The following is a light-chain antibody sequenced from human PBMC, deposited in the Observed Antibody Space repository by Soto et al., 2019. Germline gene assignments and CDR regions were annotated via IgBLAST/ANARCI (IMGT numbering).Light chain of an antibody. V-gene: IGKV1-5*01. CDR2: DIS. J-gene: IGKJ2*01. Sequence: DIQMTQSPSSLSASVGDTFTITCRASQSFGSWLAWYQQKPGQAPKLLIYDISSLEYGVPSRFSGSGSGTXXXXXXXXLQPYDFATYYCQQYNLSPSSFVQWTKVDIK. CDR3: QQYNLSPSS. CDR1: QSFGSW.